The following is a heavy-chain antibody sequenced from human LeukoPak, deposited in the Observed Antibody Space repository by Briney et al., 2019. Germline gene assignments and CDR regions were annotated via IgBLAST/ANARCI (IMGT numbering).Heavy chain of an antibody. V-gene: IGHV3-53*01. CDR3: LCYHDSSSYVDY. CDR1: GFTATTNY. CDR2: IYSSGST. J-gene: IGHJ4*02. Sequence: PGGSLRLSCAGSGFTATTNYMSWVRQAPGKGLEWVSVIYSSGSTSYADSVKGRFTISRDSSKNTVYLQMNSLRAEDTAVYYCLCYHDSSSYVDYWGQGALVTVS. D-gene: IGHD3-22*01.